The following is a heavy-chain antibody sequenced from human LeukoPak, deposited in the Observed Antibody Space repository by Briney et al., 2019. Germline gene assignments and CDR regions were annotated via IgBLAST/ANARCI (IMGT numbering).Heavy chain of an antibody. D-gene: IGHD3-16*01. CDR1: GFTFSNAW. Sequence: GGSLRLSCAASGFTFSNAWMSWVRQAPGKGLEWVANIKQDGSEKYYVDSVKGRFTISRDNAKNSLYLQMNSLRAEDTAVYYCARDRRLGYWGQGTLVTVSS. V-gene: IGHV3-7*01. CDR3: ARDRRLGY. J-gene: IGHJ4*02. CDR2: IKQDGSEK.